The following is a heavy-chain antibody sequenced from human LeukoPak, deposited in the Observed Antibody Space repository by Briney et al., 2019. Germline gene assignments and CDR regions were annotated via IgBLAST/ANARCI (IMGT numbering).Heavy chain of an antibody. CDR3: ARRIHSGSSGFDI. D-gene: IGHD1-26*01. J-gene: IGHJ3*02. CDR1: GYSFTNYW. CDR2: IYPGDSHT. V-gene: IGHV5-51*01. Sequence: GESLKISCTGSGYSFTNYWIGWVRQMPGKGLEWMGNIYPGDSHTKYSPSFQGQIIISADKSISTAYLQWSSLKASDTGMYYCARRIHSGSSGFDIWGQGTMVTVSS.